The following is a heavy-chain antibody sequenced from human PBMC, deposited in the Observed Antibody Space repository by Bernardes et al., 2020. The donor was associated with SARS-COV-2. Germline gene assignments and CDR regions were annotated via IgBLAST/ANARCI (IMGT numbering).Heavy chain of an antibody. V-gene: IGHV1-69*13. CDR2: IIPIFGTA. CDR3: AVGGWGRTPGRVQYYYYGMDV. D-gene: IGHD3-16*01. CDR1: GGTFSSYA. J-gene: IGHJ6*02. Sequence: SVKVSCKASGGTFSSYAISWVRQAPGQGLEWMGGIIPIFGTANYAQKFQGRVTITADESTSTAYMELSSLRSEDTAVYYCAVGGWGRTPGRVQYYYYGMDVWGQGTTGTV.